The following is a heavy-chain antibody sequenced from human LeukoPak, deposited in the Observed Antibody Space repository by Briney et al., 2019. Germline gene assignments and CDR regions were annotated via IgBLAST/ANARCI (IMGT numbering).Heavy chain of an antibody. Sequence: SETLSLTCTVSGGSISSYYWSWIRQPAGKGLEWMGRIYTSGSTNYNPSLKSRVTMSVDTSKNQFSLKLSSVTAADTAVYYCARDSYYYDSSGYSPFQHWGQGTLVTVSS. CDR2: IYTSGST. V-gene: IGHV4-4*07. CDR3: ARDSYYYDSSGYSPFQH. D-gene: IGHD3-22*01. CDR1: GGSISSYY. J-gene: IGHJ1*01.